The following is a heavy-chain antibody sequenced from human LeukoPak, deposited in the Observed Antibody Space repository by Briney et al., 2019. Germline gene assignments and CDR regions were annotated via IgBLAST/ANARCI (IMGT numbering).Heavy chain of an antibody. V-gene: IGHV3-30*03. D-gene: IGHD2-2*01. CDR2: ISYDGSNK. CDR3: ARDSGVVVVVPAARFTRWYYMDV. CDR1: GFTFSSYG. Sequence: GGSLRLSCAASGFTFSSYGMHWVRQAPGKGLEWVAVISYDGSNKYYADSVKGRFTISRDNSKNTLYLQMNSLRAEDTAVYYCARDSGVVVVVPAARFTRWYYMDVWGKGTTVTVSS. J-gene: IGHJ6*03.